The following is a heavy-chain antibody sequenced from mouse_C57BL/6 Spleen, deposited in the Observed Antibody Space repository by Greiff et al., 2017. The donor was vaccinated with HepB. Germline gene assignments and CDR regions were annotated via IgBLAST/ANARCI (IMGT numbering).Heavy chain of an antibody. J-gene: IGHJ2*01. V-gene: IGHV5-16*01. D-gene: IGHD2-3*01. Sequence: EVKLMESEGGLVQPGSSMKLSCTASGFTFSDYYMAWVRQVPEKGLEWVANINYDGSSTYYLDSLKSRFIISRDNAKNILYLQMSSLKSEDTATYYCARGWPIYDGYYDYWGQGTTLTVSS. CDR3: ARGWPIYDGYYDY. CDR1: GFTFSDYY. CDR2: INYDGSST.